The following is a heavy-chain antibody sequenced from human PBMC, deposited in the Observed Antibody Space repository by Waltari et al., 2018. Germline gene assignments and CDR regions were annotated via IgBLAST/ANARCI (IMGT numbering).Heavy chain of an antibody. Sequence: EVQLVQSGAEVRKPGESLRISCEGSGYRFPSYWIGWVRQMPGKGLEWMGIVNPGDSGTRYSPSFRGKVTISADKSIFTAYLQWSSLKASDTAIYYCARRDCISSSCYDGWFDLWGQGTLVTVSS. V-gene: IGHV5-51*01. J-gene: IGHJ5*02. CDR2: VNPGDSGT. D-gene: IGHD2-2*01. CDR3: ARRDCISSSCYDGWFDL. CDR1: GYRFPSYW.